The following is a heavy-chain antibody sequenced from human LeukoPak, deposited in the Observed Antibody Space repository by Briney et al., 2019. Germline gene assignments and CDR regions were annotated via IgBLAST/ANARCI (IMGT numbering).Heavy chain of an antibody. D-gene: IGHD4-17*01. CDR2: MSYDGGNK. V-gene: IGHV3-30*18. CDR3: AKVGRNYGDYNGWFDP. J-gene: IGHJ5*02. Sequence: GGSLRLSCAASGFILTAYGMHWVRQAPGKGLDWVASMSYDGGNKYYADSVKGRFTISRDNSKNTLYLQMNTLRAEDTAVYYCAKVGRNYGDYNGWFDPWGQGTLVTVSS. CDR1: GFILTAYG.